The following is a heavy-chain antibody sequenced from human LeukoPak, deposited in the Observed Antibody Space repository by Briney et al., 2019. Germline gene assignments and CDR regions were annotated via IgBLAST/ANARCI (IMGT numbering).Heavy chain of an antibody. Sequence: GGSLRLSCAASGFTFSSYSMNWVRQAPGKGLEWVSSISSSSSYIYYVDSVKGRFTISRDNAKNSLYLQMNSLRAEDTAVYYCTYGSGSYYNKRDDAFDIWGQGTMVTVSS. D-gene: IGHD3-10*01. CDR1: GFTFSSYS. CDR3: TYGSGSYYNKRDDAFDI. CDR2: ISSSSSYI. V-gene: IGHV3-21*01. J-gene: IGHJ3*02.